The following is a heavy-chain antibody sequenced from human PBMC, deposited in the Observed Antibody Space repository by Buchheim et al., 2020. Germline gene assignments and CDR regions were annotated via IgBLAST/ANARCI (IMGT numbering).Heavy chain of an antibody. J-gene: IGHJ4*02. V-gene: IGHV3-21*01. CDR3: AGDNAYYDFWSGYQDY. D-gene: IGHD3-3*01. Sequence: EVQLVESGGGLVKPGGSLRLSCAASGFTFSSYSMNWVRQAPGKGLEWVSSISSSSSYIYYADSVKGRFTISRENAKNSLYLQMNRRRAEGTAVYYWAGDNAYYDFWSGYQDYWGQGT. CDR2: ISSSSSYI. CDR1: GFTFSSYS.